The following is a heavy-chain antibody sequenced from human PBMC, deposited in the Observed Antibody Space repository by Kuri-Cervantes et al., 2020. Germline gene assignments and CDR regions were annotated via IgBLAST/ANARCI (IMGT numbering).Heavy chain of an antibody. Sequence: GGSLRLSCAASGFTFSDYYMSWIRQAPGKGLEWVSSISSSSSYIYYADSVKGRFTISRDNAKNSLYLQMNSLRAEDTAVYYCARMGIVDTAMVLIHYYYGMDVWGQGTTVTGSS. CDR1: GFTFSDYY. J-gene: IGHJ6*02. V-gene: IGHV3-11*06. CDR2: ISSSSSYI. CDR3: ARMGIVDTAMVLIHYYYGMDV. D-gene: IGHD5-18*01.